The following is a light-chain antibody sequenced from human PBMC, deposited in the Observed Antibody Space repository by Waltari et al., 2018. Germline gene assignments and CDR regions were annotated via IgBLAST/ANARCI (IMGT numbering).Light chain of an antibody. CDR3: QQYDNRPPYT. J-gene: IGKJ2*01. CDR1: QSVSSN. CDR2: SAS. V-gene: IGKV3-15*01. Sequence: EIVMTQSPATLSVSPGERAPLSCRASQSVSSNLAWYPQKLGQAPRLIIYSASTRAAGVPDRFSGSGSGTQFTLTISSLQSEDFAVYYCQQYDNRPPYTVGQGTKLEMK.